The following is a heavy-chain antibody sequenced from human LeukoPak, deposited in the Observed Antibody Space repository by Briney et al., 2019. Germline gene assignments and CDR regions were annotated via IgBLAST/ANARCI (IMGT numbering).Heavy chain of an antibody. CDR2: IWYDGTNK. CDR1: GFTFSRHG. CDR3: AREDYSNDY. Sequence: GGSLRLSCAASGFTFSRHGMHWVRQAPGKGLEWVAVIWYDGTNKYYADDVKGRFTISRDNSKNMLYLQMNSLRAEDTAVYYCAREDYSNDYCGQGTLVTVSS. J-gene: IGHJ4*02. D-gene: IGHD4-11*01. V-gene: IGHV3-33*01.